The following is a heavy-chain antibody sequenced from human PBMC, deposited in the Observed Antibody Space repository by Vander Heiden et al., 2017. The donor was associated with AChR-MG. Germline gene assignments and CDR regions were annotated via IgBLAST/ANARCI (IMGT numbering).Heavy chain of an antibody. CDR1: GFTFSSHA. Sequence: QVQLVEAGGGVVQPGRSLRLSCAASGFTFSSHAMHWVRQAPGKGLEWVAVISYDGSNKYYADSVKGRFTISRDNSKNTLYLQMNSLRAEDTAVYYCARAKGIAAAGQKSAIDYWGQGTLVTVSS. CDR3: ARAKGIAAAGQKSAIDY. D-gene: IGHD6-13*01. J-gene: IGHJ4*02. V-gene: IGHV3-30-3*01. CDR2: ISYDGSNK.